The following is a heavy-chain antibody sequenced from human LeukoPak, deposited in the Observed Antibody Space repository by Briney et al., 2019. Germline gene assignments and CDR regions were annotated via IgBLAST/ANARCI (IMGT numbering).Heavy chain of an antibody. CDR2: ISAYNGNT. Sequence: GASVKVSCKASGYTFTSYGISWVRQAPGQGLEWMGWISAYNGNTNYAQKLQGRVTMTTDTSTSTAYMELSSLRSEDTAVYYCARGDSSSWYEEANYFDYWGQGTLVTVSS. CDR1: GYTFTSYG. CDR3: ARGDSSSWYEEANYFDY. V-gene: IGHV1-18*01. D-gene: IGHD6-13*01. J-gene: IGHJ4*02.